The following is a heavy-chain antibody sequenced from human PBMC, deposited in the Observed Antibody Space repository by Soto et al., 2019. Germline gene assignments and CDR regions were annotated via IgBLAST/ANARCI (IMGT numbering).Heavy chain of an antibody. Sequence: QVQLVESGGGVVQPGRSLRLSCAASGFTFSSYGMHWVRQAPGKGLEWVAVIWCDGSNKYYADSVKGRFTISRDNSKNTLYLQMNSLRAEDTAVYYCAREEGVDGQYSSGWGPFDYWGQGTLVTVSS. CDR3: AREEGVDGQYSSGWGPFDY. CDR2: IWCDGSNK. CDR1: GFTFSSYG. D-gene: IGHD6-19*01. V-gene: IGHV3-33*01. J-gene: IGHJ4*02.